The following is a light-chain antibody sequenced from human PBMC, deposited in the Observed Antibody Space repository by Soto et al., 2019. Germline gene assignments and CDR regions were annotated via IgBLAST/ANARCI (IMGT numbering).Light chain of an antibody. J-gene: IGKJ5*01. CDR3: QQYGGSIT. V-gene: IGKV3-20*01. CDR1: QSVPRNY. Sequence: EIGLTQSQDTLSLSPGYRAVLSCRANQSVPRNYLAWYQQKPGQAPRLLIYGTSSRATGIPDRFSGSGSGTDFTLTISRLEPEDFAVFYCQQYGGSITVGQGTRLEIK. CDR2: GTS.